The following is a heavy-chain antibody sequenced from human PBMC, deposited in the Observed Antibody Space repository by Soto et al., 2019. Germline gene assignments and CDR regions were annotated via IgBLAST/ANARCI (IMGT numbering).Heavy chain of an antibody. V-gene: IGHV3-23*01. CDR2: ISGSGGST. CDR3: AKDCTYYYGSGSLNYFDY. CDR1: GFTFSSYA. Sequence: GGSLRLSCAASGFTFSSYAMSWVRQAPGKGLEWVSAISGSGGSTYYADSVKGRFTISRDNSKNTLYLQMNSLRAEDTAVYYCAKDCTYYYGSGSLNYFDYWGQGTLVTVSS. J-gene: IGHJ4*02. D-gene: IGHD3-10*01.